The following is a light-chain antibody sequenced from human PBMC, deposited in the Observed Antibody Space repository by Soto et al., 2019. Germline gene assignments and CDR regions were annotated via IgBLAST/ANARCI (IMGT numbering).Light chain of an antibody. CDR2: EAS. J-gene: IGLJ1*01. CDR3: RSNADGSTYV. Sequence: QSVLTQPASVSGSPGQSITISCTGTSSDVGSHNLVSWYQQFPGKAPKLIIFEASKRPSGVSNRFSGSKSGSTASLTISGLQAEDEADYYCRSNADGSTYVFGSGTKRTVL. V-gene: IGLV2-23*01. CDR1: SSDVGSHNL.